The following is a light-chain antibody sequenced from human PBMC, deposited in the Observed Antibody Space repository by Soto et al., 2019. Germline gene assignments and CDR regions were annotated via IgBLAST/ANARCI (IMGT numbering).Light chain of an antibody. CDR2: AAS. CDR1: QGISNC. J-gene: IGKJ1*01. CDR3: QKYNSAPWT. V-gene: IGKV1-27*01. Sequence: DIQMTQSPSSLCASVGDRVTITCRASQGISNCLAWYQQKPGKVPKLLIYAASTLQSGVPSRFSGSGSGTDLTLTISSLQSEDVATYYCQKYNSAPWTFGQGTKVEIK.